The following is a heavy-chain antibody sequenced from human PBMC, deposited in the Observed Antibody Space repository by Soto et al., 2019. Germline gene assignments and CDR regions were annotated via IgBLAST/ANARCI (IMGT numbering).Heavy chain of an antibody. CDR2: IIPIFGTA. V-gene: IGHV1-69*13. CDR3: AADYYDTSGYYFAY. J-gene: IGHJ4*02. Sequence: QVQLVQSGAEVKKPGASVKVSCKASGYTFSSYAITWVRQAPGQGLEWMGGIIPIFGTANYAQKFQGRVTITADESTSTAYMELSSLRSEDTAVYYCAADYYDTSGYYFAYWGQGTLVTVSS. CDR1: GYTFSSYA. D-gene: IGHD3-22*01.